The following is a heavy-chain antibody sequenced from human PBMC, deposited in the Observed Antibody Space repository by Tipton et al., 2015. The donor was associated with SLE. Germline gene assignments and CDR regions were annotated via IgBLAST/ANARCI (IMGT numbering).Heavy chain of an antibody. D-gene: IGHD1-1*01. CDR2: TSHGGRT. CDR1: GGSISSYY. Sequence: TLSLTCTVSGGSISSYYWSWIRQPPGKGLEWIGYTSHGGRTYYNPSLKSRVTISVDTSKNQFSLKLSSVTAADTAVYYCASDGVWNPIWGQGTMVTVSS. V-gene: IGHV4-59*12. CDR3: ASDGVWNPI. J-gene: IGHJ3*02.